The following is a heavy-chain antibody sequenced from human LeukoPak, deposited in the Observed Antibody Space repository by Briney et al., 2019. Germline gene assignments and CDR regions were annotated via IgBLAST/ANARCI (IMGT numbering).Heavy chain of an antibody. J-gene: IGHJ4*02. V-gene: IGHV3-30-3*01. CDR2: ISYDGSNK. CDR3: ARALVVPAAPDY. CDR1: AFTFTTYA. Sequence: GGSLRPSCPASAFTFTTYATHWVRPPPGRGLEWVAVISYDGSNKYYADSVKGRFTISRDNSKNTVYLQMNSLRAEDTAVYYCARALVVPAAPDYWGQGTLVTVSS. D-gene: IGHD2-2*01.